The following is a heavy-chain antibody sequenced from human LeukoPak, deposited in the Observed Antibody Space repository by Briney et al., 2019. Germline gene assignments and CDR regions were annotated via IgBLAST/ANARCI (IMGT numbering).Heavy chain of an antibody. D-gene: IGHD2-2*01. Sequence: PSETLSLTCAVYGGSFSGYYWSWIRQPPGKGLEWIGEINHSGSTNYNPSLKSRVTISVDTSKNQFSLKLSSVTAADTAVYYCAKTGEYCSSTSCHPGYNWFDPWGQGTLVTVSS. CDR3: AKTGEYCSSTSCHPGYNWFDP. V-gene: IGHV4-34*01. CDR1: GGSFSGYY. J-gene: IGHJ5*02. CDR2: INHSGST.